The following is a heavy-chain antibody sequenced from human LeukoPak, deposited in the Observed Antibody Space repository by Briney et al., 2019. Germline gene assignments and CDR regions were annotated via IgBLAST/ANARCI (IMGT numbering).Heavy chain of an antibody. D-gene: IGHD6-6*01. CDR3: ARRARGSSAPWDYYYYYMDV. V-gene: IGHV4-34*01. J-gene: IGHJ6*03. CDR1: GGSCSGYY. CDR2: INHSGST. Sequence: SETLSLTGAVYGGSCSGYYWSWLRQPPGKGLEWIGEINHSGSTNYNPSLKSRVTISVDTSKNEFSLKLSSVTAADTAVYYCARRARGSSAPWDYYYYYMDVWGKGTTVTVSS.